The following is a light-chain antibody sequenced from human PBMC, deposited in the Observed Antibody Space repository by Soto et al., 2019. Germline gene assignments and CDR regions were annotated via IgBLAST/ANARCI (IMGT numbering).Light chain of an antibody. CDR1: QSVGSD. J-gene: IGKJ1*01. V-gene: IGKV3-15*01. Sequence: EIVLTQSRATLSVSPGERATLSCRASQSVGSDLAWYQQKPGQPPRLLIYDASTRATGIPSRFSGSGSGTEFTLTISSLKSEDFAVYYCQQYDNWPRTFGQGTKVDI. CDR3: QQYDNWPRT. CDR2: DAS.